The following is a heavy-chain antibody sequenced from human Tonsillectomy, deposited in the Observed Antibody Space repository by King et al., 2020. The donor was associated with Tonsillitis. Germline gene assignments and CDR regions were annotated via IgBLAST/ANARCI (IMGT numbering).Heavy chain of an antibody. CDR1: GYTFNAYD. J-gene: IGHJ4*02. CDR3: ARGGDLDY. D-gene: IGHD3-10*01. V-gene: IGHV1-8*01. CDR2: LNPDNGKT. Sequence: QLVQSGAEVKEPGASVKVSCRASGYTFNAYDINWVRQAPGQGLEWGGWLNPDNGKTGYAQQFQGRVTMTGTTSVGTAFMELSGLKSDDTAVYYCARGGDLDYWGQGTLVIVS.